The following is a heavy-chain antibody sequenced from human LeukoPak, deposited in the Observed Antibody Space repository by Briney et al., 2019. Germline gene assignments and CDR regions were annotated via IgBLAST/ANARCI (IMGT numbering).Heavy chain of an antibody. CDR3: ATTLLSVNYAGFDY. J-gene: IGHJ4*02. CDR2: ISAYNGNT. Sequence: GASVKVSCKASGYTFTSYGISWVRQAPGQGLEWMGWISAYNGNTNYAQKLQGRVTMTTDASTSTAYMELRSLRSDDTAVYYCATTLLSVNYAGFDYWGQGTLVTVSS. V-gene: IGHV1-18*01. CDR1: GYTFTSYG. D-gene: IGHD1-7*01.